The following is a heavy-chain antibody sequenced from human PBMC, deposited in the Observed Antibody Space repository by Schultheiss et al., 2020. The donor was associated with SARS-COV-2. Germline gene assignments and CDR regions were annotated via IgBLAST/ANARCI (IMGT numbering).Heavy chain of an antibody. CDR1: GFTFSSYA. V-gene: IGHV3-15*01. CDR2: IKSKTDGGTT. CDR3: TGGYCSGGSCY. Sequence: GESLKISCAASGFTFSSYAMSWVRQAPGKGLEWVGRIKSKTDGGTTDYAAPVKGRFTISRDDSKNTLYLQMNSLKTEDTAVYYCTGGYCSGGSCYWGQGTLVTVSS. J-gene: IGHJ4*02. D-gene: IGHD2-15*01.